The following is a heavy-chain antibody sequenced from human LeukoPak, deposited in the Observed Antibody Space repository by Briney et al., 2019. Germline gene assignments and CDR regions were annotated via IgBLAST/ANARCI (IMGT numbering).Heavy chain of an antibody. J-gene: IGHJ4*02. CDR3: ARGDYGGGFDY. V-gene: IGHV1-18*01. CDR1: GYTFTSYG. Sequence: ASVKVSCKASGYTFTSYGITWVRQAPGQGGEWMGWISSYNGDTKYAQKVQGRLTLTTDPSTSTAYMELRSLSLDDTAVYYCARGDYGGGFDYWGQGTLVTVSS. D-gene: IGHD4-23*01. CDR2: ISSYNGDT.